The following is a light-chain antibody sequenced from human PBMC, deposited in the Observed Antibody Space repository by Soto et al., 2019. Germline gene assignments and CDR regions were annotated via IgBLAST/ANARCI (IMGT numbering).Light chain of an antibody. V-gene: IGKV2-28*01. CDR2: MDS. J-gene: IGKJ5*01. CDR1: ESLLYSNGYNY. Sequence: DIVMTQSPLSLPVTPGEPASISCRSSESLLYSNGYNYVDWYLQKPGQSPQLLIYMDSNRPSGVSDRCSGSGSGTEFTLKISRVEAEDVGVYYCMQALQSPITFGQGTRLEIK. CDR3: MQALQSPIT.